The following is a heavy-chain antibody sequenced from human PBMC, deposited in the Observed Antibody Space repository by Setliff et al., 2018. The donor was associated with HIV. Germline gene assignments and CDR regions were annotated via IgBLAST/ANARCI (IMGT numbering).Heavy chain of an antibody. J-gene: IGHJ6*03. CDR2: IYHSGST. Sequence: SETLSLTCAVSGGSISSSNWWSWVRQPPGKGLEWIGEIYHSGSTNYNPSLKSRVTISIDTSKNQFSLRLNSVTAADTAVYYCARHKDPPGSRWIFYYYYMDLWGGGTTVTVSS. D-gene: IGHD6-13*01. CDR1: GGSISSSNW. CDR3: ARHKDPPGSRWIFYYYYMDL. V-gene: IGHV4-4*02.